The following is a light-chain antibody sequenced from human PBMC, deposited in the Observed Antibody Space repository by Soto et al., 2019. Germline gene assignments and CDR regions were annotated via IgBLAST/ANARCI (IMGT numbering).Light chain of an antibody. CDR1: QSVSSSY. CDR2: DAS. J-gene: IGKJ1*01. Sequence: EIVLTQSPGTLALSPGERATLSCRASQSVSSSYLAWYQQKPGQAPRILIYDASTRATGIPDRFSGSGSGTESTLTIRRLEPEDFAVYYCQQYGSSGTCGQGTKVDIK. CDR3: QQYGSSGT. V-gene: IGKV3-20*01.